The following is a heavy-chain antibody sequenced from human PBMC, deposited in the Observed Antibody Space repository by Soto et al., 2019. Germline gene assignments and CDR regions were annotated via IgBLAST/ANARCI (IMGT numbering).Heavy chain of an antibody. CDR3: ARVGVATIKSQGLLEYYFDY. CDR1: GFTFSSYV. V-gene: IGHV3-33*01. Sequence: GGSLRLSCAASGFTFSSYVMHWVRQAPGKGLEWVAVIWYDGSNKYYADSVKGRFTISRDNSKNTLYLQMNSLRAEDTAVYYCARVGVATIKSQGLLEYYFDYGGQGTLATFSS. CDR2: IWYDGSNK. D-gene: IGHD5-12*01. J-gene: IGHJ4*02.